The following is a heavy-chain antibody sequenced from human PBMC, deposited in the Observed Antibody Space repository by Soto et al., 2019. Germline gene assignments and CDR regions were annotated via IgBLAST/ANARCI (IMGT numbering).Heavy chain of an antibody. CDR1: GFTFSTYW. D-gene: IGHD5-18*01. Sequence: EVQLVESGGGLVQPGGSLRLSCAASGFTFSTYWMNWVRQAPGKGLEWVANIKPDGTEKYYVDSVRGRFTISRDNAKNSLYLQMNSLRVEDTAVYYCARGGYSYGDYWGRGTRVTVSS. CDR2: IKPDGTEK. J-gene: IGHJ4*02. CDR3: ARGGYSYGDY. V-gene: IGHV3-7*03.